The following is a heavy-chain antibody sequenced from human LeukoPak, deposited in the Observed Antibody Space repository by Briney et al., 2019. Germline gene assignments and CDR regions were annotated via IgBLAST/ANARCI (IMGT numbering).Heavy chain of an antibody. CDR3: ASSRRGVRGVIDY. J-gene: IGHJ4*02. V-gene: IGHV4-59*01. CDR2: IYYSGST. D-gene: IGHD3-10*01. Sequence: PSETLSLTCTVSGGSISSYYWSWIRQPPGKGLEWIGYIYYSGSTNYNPSLKSRVTISVDTSKNQFSLRLSSVTAADTAVYYCASSRRGVRGVIDYWGQGTLVTVSS. CDR1: GGSISSYY.